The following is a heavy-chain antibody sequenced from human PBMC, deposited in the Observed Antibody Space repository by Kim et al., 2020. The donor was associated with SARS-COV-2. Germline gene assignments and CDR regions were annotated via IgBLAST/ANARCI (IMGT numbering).Heavy chain of an antibody. CDR1: GFTFSSYS. CDR2: ISSSSSYI. D-gene: IGHD5-12*01. V-gene: IGHV3-21*01. CDR3: ARDDGYSGYDRGLDV. Sequence: GGSLRLSCAASGFTFSSYSMNWVRQAPGKGLEWVSSISSSSSYIYYADSVKGRFTISRDNAKNSLYLQMNSLRAEDTAVYYCARDDGYSGYDRGLDVWGQGTTVTVSS. J-gene: IGHJ6*02.